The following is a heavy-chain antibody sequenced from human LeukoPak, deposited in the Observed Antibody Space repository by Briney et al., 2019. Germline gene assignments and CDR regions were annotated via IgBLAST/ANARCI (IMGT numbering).Heavy chain of an antibody. CDR3: ASSSSLDY. Sequence: GASVKDSCKVSGYTLTELSMHWVRQAPGKGLEWMGWISAYNGNTNYAQKLQGRVTMTTDTSTSTAYMELRSLRSDDTAVYYCASSSSLDYWGQGTLVTVSS. CDR2: ISAYNGNT. CDR1: GYTLTELS. D-gene: IGHD6-13*01. V-gene: IGHV1-18*01. J-gene: IGHJ4*02.